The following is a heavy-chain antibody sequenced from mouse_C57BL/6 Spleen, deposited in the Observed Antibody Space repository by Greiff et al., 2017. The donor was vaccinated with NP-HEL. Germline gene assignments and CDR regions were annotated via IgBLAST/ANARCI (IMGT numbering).Heavy chain of an antibody. D-gene: IGHD1-1*01. Sequence: VKLQESGAELARPGASVKLSCKASGYTFTSYGISWVKQRTGQGLEWIGEIYPRSGNTYYNEKFKGKATLTADKSSSTAYMELRSLTSEDSAVYFCAREEVPGSSSWFAYWGQGTLVTVSA. CDR1: GYTFTSYG. J-gene: IGHJ3*01. CDR3: AREEVPGSSSWFAY. V-gene: IGHV1-81*01. CDR2: IYPRSGNT.